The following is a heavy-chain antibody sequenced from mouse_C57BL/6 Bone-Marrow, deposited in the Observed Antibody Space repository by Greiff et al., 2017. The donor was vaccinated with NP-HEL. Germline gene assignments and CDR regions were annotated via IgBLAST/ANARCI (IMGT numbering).Heavy chain of an antibody. CDR3: ARTNYYGSSYAWFAY. Sequence: QVQLQQPGAELVRPGTSVKLSCKASGYTFTSYWMHWVKQRPGQGLEWIGVIDPSDSYTNYTQKVKGKATLTVDTSSSTAYMQLSSLTSEDSAVYYCARTNYYGSSYAWFAYWGQGTLVTVSA. CDR1: GYTFTSYW. J-gene: IGHJ3*01. V-gene: IGHV1-59*01. D-gene: IGHD1-1*01. CDR2: IDPSDSYT.